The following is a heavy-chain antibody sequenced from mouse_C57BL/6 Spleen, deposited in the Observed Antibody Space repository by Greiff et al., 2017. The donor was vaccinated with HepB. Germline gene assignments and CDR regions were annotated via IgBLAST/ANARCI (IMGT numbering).Heavy chain of an antibody. V-gene: IGHV5-9-1*02. CDR3: TRASYYYGTPYAMDY. CDR1: GFTFSSYA. CDR2: ISSGGDYI. Sequence: EVNVVESGEGLVKPGGSLKLSCAASGFTFSSYAMSWVRQTPEKRLEWVAYISSGGDYIYYADTVKGRFTISRDNARNTLYLQMSSLKSEDTAMYYCTRASYYYGTPYAMDYWGQGTSVTVSS. J-gene: IGHJ4*01. D-gene: IGHD1-1*01.